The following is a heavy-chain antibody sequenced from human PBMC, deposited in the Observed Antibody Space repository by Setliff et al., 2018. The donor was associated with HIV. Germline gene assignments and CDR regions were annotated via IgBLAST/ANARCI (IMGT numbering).Heavy chain of an antibody. CDR1: GYSFTFYG. CDR2: ISVYNGYT. D-gene: IGHD7-27*01. Sequence: ASVKVSCKASGYSFTFYGLNWVRQAPGQGLEWMGWISVYNGYTNYAQKLQDRVIMTTDTSTSTAYMELRSLRSDDTAVYYCARDRTPQNWGSRGFYYMDVWGKGTTVTVSS. V-gene: IGHV1-18*01. CDR3: ARDRTPQNWGSRGFYYMDV. J-gene: IGHJ6*03.